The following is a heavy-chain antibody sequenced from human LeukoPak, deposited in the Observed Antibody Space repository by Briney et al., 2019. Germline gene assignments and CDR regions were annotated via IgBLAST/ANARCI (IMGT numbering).Heavy chain of an antibody. V-gene: IGHV4-59*01. CDR1: GGSISSYY. D-gene: IGHD5-18*01. CDR2: IYYSGST. Sequence: SETLSLTCTVSGGSISSYYWSWIRQPPGEGLEWIGYIYYSGSTSYNPSLKSRISISVDTSKNQFSLKLSSVTAADTAVYYCARTTEGGYTYNYFYYYYMDVWGKGTTVTISS. J-gene: IGHJ6*03. CDR3: ARTTEGGYTYNYFYYYYMDV.